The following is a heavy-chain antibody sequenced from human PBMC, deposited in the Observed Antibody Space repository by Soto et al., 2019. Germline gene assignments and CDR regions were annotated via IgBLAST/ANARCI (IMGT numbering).Heavy chain of an antibody. Sequence: ASVKVSCKASGYTFTGYYMHWVRQAPGQGLEWMGWINPNSGGTNYAQKFQGRVTMTRDTSISTAYMELSRLTSDDTAMYYCARGSGSYYSDIDYWGQGTLVTVSS. CDR1: GYTFTGYY. CDR3: ARGSGSYYSDIDY. J-gene: IGHJ4*02. CDR2: INPNSGGT. V-gene: IGHV1-2*02. D-gene: IGHD1-26*01.